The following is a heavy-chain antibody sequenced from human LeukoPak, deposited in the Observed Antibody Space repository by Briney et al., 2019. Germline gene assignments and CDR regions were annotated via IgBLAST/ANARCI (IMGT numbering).Heavy chain of an antibody. D-gene: IGHD3-10*01. CDR2: ISSSSSYI. J-gene: IGHJ4*02. CDR1: GFTFSSYS. V-gene: IGHV3-21*01. Sequence: PGGSLRLSCAASGFTFSSYSMNWVRQAPGKGLEWVSSISSSSSYIYYADSVKGRFTISRDNAKNSLYLQMNSLRAEDTAVYYCARVMKVVRGVYYFDYWGQGTLVTVSS. CDR3: ARVMKVVRGVYYFDY.